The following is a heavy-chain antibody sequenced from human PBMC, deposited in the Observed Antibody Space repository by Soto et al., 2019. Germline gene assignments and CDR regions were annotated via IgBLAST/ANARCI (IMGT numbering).Heavy chain of an antibody. J-gene: IGHJ3*02. CDR1: GYIFSNYY. CDR3: ARRGISKIGFDT. Sequence: QVQLVQSGAEVKKPGTSVKVSCKASGYIFSNYYMHWVRQAPGQGLEWMGVLNPSGDATHYAQIFQGRVSVTRDTSTSTVYMELSTLTSEDTAVYYCARRGISKIGFDTWGQGTMVTVSS. CDR2: LNPSGDAT. D-gene: IGHD3-10*01. V-gene: IGHV1-46*01.